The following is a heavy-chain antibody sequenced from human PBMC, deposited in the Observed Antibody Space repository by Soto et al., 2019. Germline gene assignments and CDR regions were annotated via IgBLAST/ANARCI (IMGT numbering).Heavy chain of an antibody. CDR3: ARHKVSWFES. Sequence: QLQLHESGPGLVQPSETLSLTCTVSGGSISSSNFYWGWTRQPPGKGLEWIGSIYYTGSTYYNPSLKGRVTISVDTSKNQFTLKLSSVTATDTSVFHCARHKVSWFESWGQGTLVIVSS. V-gene: IGHV4-39*01. CDR1: GGSISSSNFY. CDR2: IYYTGST. J-gene: IGHJ5*01.